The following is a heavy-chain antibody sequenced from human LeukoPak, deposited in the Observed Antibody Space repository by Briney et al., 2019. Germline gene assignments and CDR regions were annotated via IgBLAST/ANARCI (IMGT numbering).Heavy chain of an antibody. J-gene: IGHJ4*02. Sequence: GGSLRLSCAVSGFTFSNYSMNWVRRTPGKGLEWIAYIIDSGKTVYYADSVKGRFTISRDNAKNSLYLQMNSLRAEDTAVYYCARADSTMVVWYFDYWGQGALVTVSS. D-gene: IGHD4/OR15-4a*01. CDR3: ARADSTMVVWYFDY. V-gene: IGHV3-48*01. CDR1: GFTFSNYS. CDR2: IIDSGKTV.